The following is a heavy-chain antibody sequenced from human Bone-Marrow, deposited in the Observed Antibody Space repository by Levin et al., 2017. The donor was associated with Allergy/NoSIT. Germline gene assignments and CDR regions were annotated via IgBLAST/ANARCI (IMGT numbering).Heavy chain of an antibody. J-gene: IGHJ6*02. Sequence: HPGGSLRLSCAASGFTFSSYGMHWVRQAPGKGLEWVAVIWYDGSNKYYADSVKGRFTISRDNSKNTLYLQMNSLRAEDTAVYYCARDKIAEYCSSTSCSPDYGMDVWGQGTTVTVSS. CDR3: ARDKIAEYCSSTSCSPDYGMDV. V-gene: IGHV3-33*01. CDR1: GFTFSSYG. CDR2: IWYDGSNK. D-gene: IGHD2-2*01.